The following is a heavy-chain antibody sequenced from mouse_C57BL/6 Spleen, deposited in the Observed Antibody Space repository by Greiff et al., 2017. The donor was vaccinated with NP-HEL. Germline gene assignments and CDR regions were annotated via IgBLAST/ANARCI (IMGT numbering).Heavy chain of an antibody. D-gene: IGHD2-12*01. J-gene: IGHJ2*01. CDR1: GFSLTSYG. Sequence: QVQLKESGPGLVQPSQSLSITCTVSGFSLTSYGVHWVRQSPGKGLEWLGVIWRGGSTDYNAAFMSRLSITKDNSKSQVFFKMNSLQADDTAIYYCAKMGRSYDGYFDYWGQGTTLTVSS. CDR3: AKMGRSYDGYFDY. CDR2: IWRGGST. V-gene: IGHV2-5*01.